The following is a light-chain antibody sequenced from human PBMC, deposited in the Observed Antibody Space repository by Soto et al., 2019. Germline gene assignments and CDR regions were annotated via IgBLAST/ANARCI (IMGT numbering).Light chain of an antibody. CDR2: LGS. J-gene: IGKJ4*01. V-gene: IGKV2-28*01. CDR3: MQSLQTPLT. Sequence: IVMTQSPLSLPVTPGEPASISCRSSQSLLHRSGYNYLDWYLQKPGQSPQLLIYLGSNRASGVPDRFSGGGSGTDFTLKISRVEAEDVGVYYCMQSLQTPLTFGGGTKVEIK. CDR1: QSLLHRSGYNY.